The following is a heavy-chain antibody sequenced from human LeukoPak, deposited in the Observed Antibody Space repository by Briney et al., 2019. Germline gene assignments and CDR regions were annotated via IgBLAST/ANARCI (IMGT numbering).Heavy chain of an antibody. V-gene: IGHV3-23*01. J-gene: IGHJ4*02. D-gene: IGHD2-2*02. CDR2: VSDSGIST. CDR1: GFTFSSYA. CDR3: AATRGYQLLYRYHY. Sequence: GGSLRLSCAASGFTFSSYAMSWVRQAPGRGLEWVSAVSDSGISTYYADSVRGRFTISRDNSKNTQYLQMNSRRAEDTAVYYCAATRGYQLLYRYHYWGQGTVVTVSS.